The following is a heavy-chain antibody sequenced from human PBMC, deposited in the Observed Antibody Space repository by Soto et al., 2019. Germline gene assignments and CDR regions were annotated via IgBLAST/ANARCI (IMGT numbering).Heavy chain of an antibody. J-gene: IGHJ4*02. CDR3: ARDQVKGTITIL. V-gene: IGHV3-30-3*01. Sequence: QVQLVESGGGVVQPGRSLRLSCAASGFTFINYAMHWVRQAPGKGLEWVAVISYDGSNKYYADSVKGRFTISRDNSKNTMYLQMNSLSAEDTAVYHCARDQVKGTITILWGQGTLVTVSS. CDR1: GFTFINYA. CDR2: ISYDGSNK. D-gene: IGHD3-10*01.